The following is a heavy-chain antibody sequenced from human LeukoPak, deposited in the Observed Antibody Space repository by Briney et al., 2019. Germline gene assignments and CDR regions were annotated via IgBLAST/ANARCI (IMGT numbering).Heavy chain of an antibody. Sequence: APVKVSCKASGYTFTSYYMHWVRQAPGQGLEWMGIINPSGGSTSYAQKFQGRVTMTRDMSTSTVYMELSSLRSEDTAVYYCARVGRVDSSGYYPTHFDYWGQGTLVTVSS. J-gene: IGHJ4*02. D-gene: IGHD3-22*01. CDR3: ARVGRVDSSGYYPTHFDY. V-gene: IGHV1-46*01. CDR2: INPSGGST. CDR1: GYTFTSYY.